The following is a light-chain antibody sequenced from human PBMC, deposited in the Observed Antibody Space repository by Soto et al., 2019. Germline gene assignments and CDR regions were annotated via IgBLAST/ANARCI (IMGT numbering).Light chain of an antibody. CDR2: SNN. J-gene: IGLJ1*01. CDR3: AAWDDSLNAHYV. CDR1: SSNIGSNT. V-gene: IGLV1-44*01. Sequence: QAVVTQPPSASGTPGQRVTISCSGSSSNIGSNTVNWYQQLPGTAPKLLIYSNNQRPSVVPDRFSGSKSGTSASLAISGLQSEDEADYYCAAWDDSLNAHYVFGTGTK.